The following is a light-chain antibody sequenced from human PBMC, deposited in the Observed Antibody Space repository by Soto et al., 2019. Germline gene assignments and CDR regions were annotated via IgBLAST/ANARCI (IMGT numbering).Light chain of an antibody. V-gene: IGKV3-15*01. CDR2: GAS. J-gene: IGKJ3*01. CDR1: QSVGRN. Sequence: ETVMTQSPGTLSVSPGDRATLSCRASQSVGRNLAWYQQKPGQAPRLLIYGASTRATGIPARFSGSGSGTDFTLTISSLEPEDFAVYYCQQRSNWVTFGPGTKVD. CDR3: QQRSNWVT.